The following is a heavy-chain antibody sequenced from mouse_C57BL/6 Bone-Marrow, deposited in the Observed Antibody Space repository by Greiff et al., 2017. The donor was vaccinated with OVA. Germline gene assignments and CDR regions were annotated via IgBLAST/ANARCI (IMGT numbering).Heavy chain of an antibody. CDR3: VRLNYGSRHWYFDV. Sequence: EVQVVESGGGLVQPKGSLKLSCAASGFSFNTYAMNWVRQAPGKGLEWVARIRSKSNNYATYYADSVKDRFTISRDDSESMLYLQMNNLKTEDTAMYYCVRLNYGSRHWYFDVWGTGTTVTVSS. J-gene: IGHJ1*03. V-gene: IGHV10-1*01. D-gene: IGHD1-1*01. CDR1: GFSFNTYA. CDR2: IRSKSNNYAT.